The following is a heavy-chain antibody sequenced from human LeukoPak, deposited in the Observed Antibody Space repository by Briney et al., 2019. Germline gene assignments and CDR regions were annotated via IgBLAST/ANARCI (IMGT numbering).Heavy chain of an antibody. Sequence: GGSLRLACAASGFTFSSYGMHWGRQAPGKGLEWGAVISYDGSNKYYAGSVKGRFTISRDNSKNTLYLQMTSLRAEDTAVYYCAKDRRFAYWGQGTLVTVSS. CDR1: GFTFSSYG. J-gene: IGHJ4*02. CDR3: AKDRRFAY. V-gene: IGHV3-30*18. CDR2: ISYDGSNK.